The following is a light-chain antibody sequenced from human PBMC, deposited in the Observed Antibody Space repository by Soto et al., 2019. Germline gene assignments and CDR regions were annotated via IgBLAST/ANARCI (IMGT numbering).Light chain of an antibody. CDR1: SSDIGLYNY. CDR3: SSYTSGTTDYV. Sequence: QSVLTQPASVSGSPGQSITISCIGTSSDIGLYNYVSWYQQHPGKAPKLIIYEVTNRPSGVSNRFSGSKSDNTASLTISGLQAEDEADYYCSSYTSGTTDYVFGAGTKLTVL. J-gene: IGLJ1*01. V-gene: IGLV2-14*01. CDR2: EVT.